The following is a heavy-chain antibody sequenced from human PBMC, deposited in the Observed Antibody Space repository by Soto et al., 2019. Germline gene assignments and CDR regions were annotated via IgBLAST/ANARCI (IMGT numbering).Heavy chain of an antibody. D-gene: IGHD1-1*01. V-gene: IGHV3-74*01. CDR1: GFTFSMYW. CDR3: TRGPRSTSTGTGAF. J-gene: IGHJ4*02. CDR2: INDDGIST. Sequence: GGSLRLSCAASGFTFSMYWMHWVRQVPGKGPEWVSRINDDGISTNYADSVKGRFTIPRDNAKNTLYLQMNALRVEDTAVYYCTRGPRSTSTGTGAFWGQGTLVTVS.